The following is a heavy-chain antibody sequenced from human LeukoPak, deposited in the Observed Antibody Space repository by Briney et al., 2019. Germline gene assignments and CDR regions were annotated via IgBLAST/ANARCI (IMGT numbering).Heavy chain of an antibody. V-gene: IGHV4-34*01. CDR3: AIETYYDILTGYRPGAFDI. CDR1: GGSFSGYY. J-gene: IGHJ3*02. Sequence: SETLSLTCAVYGGSFSGYYWSWIRQPPAKGLEWIGEINHSGSTNYNPSLKSRVTISVDTSKNQDSLQLSSVTAADTAVYYFAIETYYDILTGYRPGAFDIRGQGTMVTVSS. CDR2: INHSGST. D-gene: IGHD3-9*01.